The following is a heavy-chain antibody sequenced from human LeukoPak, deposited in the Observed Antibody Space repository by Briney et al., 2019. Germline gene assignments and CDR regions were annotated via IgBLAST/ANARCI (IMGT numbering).Heavy chain of an antibody. CDR2: ISSSSSYI. Sequence: PGGSLRLSCAASGFTFSSYSMNWVRQAPGNGLEWVSSISSSSSYIYYADSVKGRFTISRDNAKNSLYLQMNSLRAEDTAVYYCARGEKPINDYWGKGTLVTVSS. CDR3: ARGEKPINDY. J-gene: IGHJ4*02. CDR1: GFTFSSYS. V-gene: IGHV3-21*01.